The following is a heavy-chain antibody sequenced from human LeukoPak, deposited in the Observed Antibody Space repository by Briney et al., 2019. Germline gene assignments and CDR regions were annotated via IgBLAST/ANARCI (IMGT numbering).Heavy chain of an antibody. J-gene: IGHJ5*02. V-gene: IGHV3-23*01. Sequence: GGSLRLSCAASGFTFSTYAMSWVRQAPGKGLEWVSSISGSATNTYYADSVKGRFTISRDKSKNTLDLQMNSLRAEDTALYYCAKDALGRSSGWYVSGFNWFDPWGQGTLVTVSS. CDR2: ISGSATNT. D-gene: IGHD6-19*01. CDR1: GFTFSTYA. CDR3: AKDALGRSSGWYVSGFNWFDP.